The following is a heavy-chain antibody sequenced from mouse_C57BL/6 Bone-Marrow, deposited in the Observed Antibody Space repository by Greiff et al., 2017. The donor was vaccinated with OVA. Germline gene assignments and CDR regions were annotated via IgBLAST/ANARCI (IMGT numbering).Heavy chain of an antibody. CDR3: ARGTFYFDY. Sequence: QVQLQQSGAELVRPGTSVKVSCKASGYAFTNYLIEWVKQRPGQGLEWIGVINPGSGGTNYNEKFKGKATLTADKSSSTAYMQLSSLTSEDSAVYFCARGTFYFDYWGQGTTLIVSS. V-gene: IGHV1-54*01. CDR1: GYAFTNYL. J-gene: IGHJ2*01. D-gene: IGHD3-3*01. CDR2: INPGSGGT.